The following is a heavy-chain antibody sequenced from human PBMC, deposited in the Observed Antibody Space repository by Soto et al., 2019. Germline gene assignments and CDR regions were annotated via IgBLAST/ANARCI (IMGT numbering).Heavy chain of an antibody. CDR1: GGSISSGGYY. V-gene: IGHV4-31*03. CDR2: IYYSGST. Sequence: SETLSLTCTVSGGSISSGGYYWSWIRQHPGKGLEWIGYIYYSGSTYYNPSLKSRVTISVDTSKNQFSLKLSSVTAADTAVYYCARDRWDGYNSNNNWFDPWGQGTLVTVSS. CDR3: ARDRWDGYNSNNNWFDP. J-gene: IGHJ5*02. D-gene: IGHD5-12*01.